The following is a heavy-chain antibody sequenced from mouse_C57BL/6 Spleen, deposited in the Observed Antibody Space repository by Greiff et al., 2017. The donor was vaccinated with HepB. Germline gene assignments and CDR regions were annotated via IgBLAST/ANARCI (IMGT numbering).Heavy chain of an antibody. J-gene: IGHJ4*01. CDR2: IHPNSGST. CDR3: ATYSNLYYAMDY. Sequence: QVQLQQPGAELVKPGASVKLSCKASGYTFTSYWMHWVKQRPGQGLEWIGMIHPNSGSTNYNEKFKSKATLTVDKSSSTAYMQLSSLTSEDSAVYYCATYSNLYYAMDYWGQGTSVTVSS. V-gene: IGHV1-64*01. D-gene: IGHD2-5*01. CDR1: GYTFTSYW.